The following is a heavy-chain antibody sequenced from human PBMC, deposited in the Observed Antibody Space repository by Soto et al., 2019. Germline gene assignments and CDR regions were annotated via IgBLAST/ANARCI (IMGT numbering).Heavy chain of an antibody. CDR3: ATQGFYRMGV. Sequence: SATLSLTCAVSGDSIPGDNWWIWVRQPPGKGLEWIGEIHHSGATNYNPSLKSRVTISVDASKNQFSLKLNSVTAADTAMFYCATQGFYRMGVWGRGTTVT. J-gene: IGHJ6*02. CDR1: GDSIPGDNW. CDR2: IHHSGAT. V-gene: IGHV4-4*02.